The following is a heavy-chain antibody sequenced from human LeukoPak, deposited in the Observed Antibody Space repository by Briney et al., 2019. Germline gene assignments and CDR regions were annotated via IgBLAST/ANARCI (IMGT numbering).Heavy chain of an antibody. J-gene: IGHJ4*02. CDR1: GFTFSSYA. Sequence: GGSLRLSSAASGFTFSSYAMSWVRQAPGKGLEWVSAISGSGGSTYCADSVKGRFTISRDNSKNTLYLQMNSLRAEDTAVYYCATQPDFWSGYSDDYWGQGTLVTASS. V-gene: IGHV3-23*01. CDR2: ISGSGGST. CDR3: ATQPDFWSGYSDDY. D-gene: IGHD3-3*01.